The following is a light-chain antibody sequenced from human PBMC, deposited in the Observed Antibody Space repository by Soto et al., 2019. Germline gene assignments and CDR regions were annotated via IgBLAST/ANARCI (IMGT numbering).Light chain of an antibody. V-gene: IGKV1-17*03. CDR2: GTS. Sequence: DIQMTQSPSAMSASVGDRVTITCRASQGIGTFLTWFQQKPGRVPKRLIYGTSSLQNEVPARFSGTGSGTEFTLTINSLQPEDFATYYCLQHAGYPFTFGGGTRGEVK. CDR3: LQHAGYPFT. CDR1: QGIGTF. J-gene: IGKJ4*01.